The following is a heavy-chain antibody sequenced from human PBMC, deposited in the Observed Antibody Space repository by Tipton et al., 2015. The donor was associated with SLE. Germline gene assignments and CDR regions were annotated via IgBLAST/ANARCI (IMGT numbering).Heavy chain of an antibody. J-gene: IGHJ6*02. CDR3: ARYLYSNYYYYYGMDV. CDR1: GYSFTSFW. D-gene: IGHD4-11*01. Sequence: QLVQSGAEVKKPGESLKISCTGTGYSFTSFWIGWVRQMPGKGLEWMGIIYPGDSDTRYSPSFQGQVTISADKSISTAFLQWSSLKPSDTAMYYCARYLYSNYYYYYGMDVWGQGTTVTVSS. CDR2: IYPGDSDT. V-gene: IGHV5-51*01.